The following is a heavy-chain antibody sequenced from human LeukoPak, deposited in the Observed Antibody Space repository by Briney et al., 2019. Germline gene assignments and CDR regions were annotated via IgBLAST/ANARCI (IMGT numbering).Heavy chain of an antibody. CDR1: GYRFTSYW. J-gene: IGHJ6*02. D-gene: IGHD4-17*01. CDR2: IYPDESDT. Sequence: GESLKISCKGSGYRFTSYWSGWVRQMPGKGLEWMGIIYPDESDTRYSPSFQGQVTISVDKSISTAYLQWNSLKASDTAMYYCARHNYGDLVKHYYYYAMDVWGQGTTVTVSS. CDR3: ARHNYGDLVKHYYYYAMDV. V-gene: IGHV5-51*01.